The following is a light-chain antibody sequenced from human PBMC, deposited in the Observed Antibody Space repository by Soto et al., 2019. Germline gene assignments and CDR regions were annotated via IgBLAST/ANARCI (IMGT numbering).Light chain of an antibody. Sequence: IQLTQSPSSLSASVGDSVTITCRASQGISRYLSWYQQKPGRAPKLLISAASTLQSGVPARFSGSGSETDFTLSITSLQPEDFATYYCQQLNTYPVTFGGGTKVEIK. CDR2: AAS. J-gene: IGKJ4*01. V-gene: IGKV1-9*01. CDR1: QGISRY. CDR3: QQLNTYPVT.